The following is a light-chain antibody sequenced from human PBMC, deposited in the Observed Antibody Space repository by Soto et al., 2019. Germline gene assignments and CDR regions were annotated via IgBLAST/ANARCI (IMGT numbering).Light chain of an antibody. CDR2: EVS. V-gene: IGLV2-14*01. CDR3: SSYTSSSTRV. J-gene: IGLJ1*01. CDR1: SSDVGGYNY. Sequence: QSVLTQPPSASGSPGQSVTISCTGTSSDVGGYNYVSWYQQHPGKAPKLMIYEVSSRPSGVSNRFSGSKSGNTASLTISGLQAEDEADYYCSSYTSSSTRVFGTGTKVTVL.